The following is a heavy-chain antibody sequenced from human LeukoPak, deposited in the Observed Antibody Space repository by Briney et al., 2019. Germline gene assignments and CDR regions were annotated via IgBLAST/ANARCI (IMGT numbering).Heavy chain of an antibody. D-gene: IGHD6-19*01. CDR3: AKTTAGYSSGRYPGWPVDY. Sequence: GGSLRLPCAASGFTFGSYAMYWVRQAPGKGLEWVSGISGSGGSTFYADSVKGRFTISRDNSGNTVYLQMNSLRADDTAVYYCAKTTAGYSSGRYPGWPVDYWGQGTLVTVSS. CDR1: GFTFGSYA. CDR2: ISGSGGST. V-gene: IGHV3-23*01. J-gene: IGHJ4*02.